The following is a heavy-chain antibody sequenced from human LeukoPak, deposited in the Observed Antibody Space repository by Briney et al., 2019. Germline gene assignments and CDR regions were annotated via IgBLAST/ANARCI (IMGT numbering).Heavy chain of an antibody. CDR3: ARDRGSSWYSRDYYYYMDV. J-gene: IGHJ6*03. V-gene: IGHV1-2*02. D-gene: IGHD6-13*01. CDR1: GYTFTGYY. CDR2: INPNSGGT. Sequence: GASVKVSCKASGYTFTGYYMHWVRQAPGQGLEWMGWINPNSGGTNYAQKFQGRVTMTRDTSISTAYMELSRLRSDDTAVYYCARDRGSSWYSRDYYYYMDVWGKGTTVTISS.